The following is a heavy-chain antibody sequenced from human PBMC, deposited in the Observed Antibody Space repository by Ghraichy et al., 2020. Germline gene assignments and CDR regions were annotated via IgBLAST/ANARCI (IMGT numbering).Heavy chain of an antibody. D-gene: IGHD2-15*01. CDR1: GFTFDDYT. CDR3: SKGRDCSGGSCYYYGMDV. V-gene: IGHV3-43*01. J-gene: IGHJ6*02. CDR2: ISWDGGST. Sequence: GGSLRLSCAASGFTFDDYTMHWVRQAPGKGLEWVSLISWDGGSTYYADSVKGRFTISRDNSKNSLYLQMNSLRTEDTALYYCSKGRDCSGGSCYYYGMDVWGQGTTVTVSS.